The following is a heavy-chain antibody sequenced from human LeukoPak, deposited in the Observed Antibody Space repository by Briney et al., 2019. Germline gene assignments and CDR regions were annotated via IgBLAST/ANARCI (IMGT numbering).Heavy chain of an antibody. CDR2: IRSKTYGATA. CDR3: TRGPPFDY. CDR1: GFTFSSYG. V-gene: IGHV3-49*04. Sequence: PGGSLRLSCAASGFTFSSYGMHWVRQAPGKGLEWVAYIRSKTYGATAEYAASVKGRFTISRDDSKNIASLQMNSLKTEDTAVYYCTRGPPFDYWGQGTLVSVSS. J-gene: IGHJ4*02.